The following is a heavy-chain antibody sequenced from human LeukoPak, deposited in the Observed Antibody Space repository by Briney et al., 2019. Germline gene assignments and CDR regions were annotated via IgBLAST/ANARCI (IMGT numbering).Heavy chain of an antibody. D-gene: IGHD1-1*01. V-gene: IGHV3-21*01. J-gene: IGHJ1*01. CDR2: ISRRSRHV. CDR1: GFTFSDYS. Sequence: SGGSLRLSCAASGFTFSDYSMNWVRQAPGKGLEWVSSISRRSRHVYYAGSVQGRFTISRDNAENSLYLQMNSLRAEDMAVYFCVRDLMGSGSTTAYLHHWGQGTLVTVSS. CDR3: VRDLMGSGSTTAYLHH.